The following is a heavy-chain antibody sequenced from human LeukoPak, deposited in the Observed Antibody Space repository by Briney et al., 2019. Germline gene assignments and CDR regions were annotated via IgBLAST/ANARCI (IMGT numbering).Heavy chain of an antibody. CDR2: INPNSGGT. V-gene: IGHV1-2*02. CDR1: GYTFTGYY. Sequence: ASVKVSCKASGYTFTGYYMHWVRQAPGQGLEWMGWINPNSGGTNYAQKFQGRVTMTRDTSISTAYVELSRLRSDDTAVYYCARDLRRDTSGWNSQAVLDYWGQGTLVTVSS. J-gene: IGHJ4*02. CDR3: ARDLRRDTSGWNSQAVLDY. D-gene: IGHD6-19*01.